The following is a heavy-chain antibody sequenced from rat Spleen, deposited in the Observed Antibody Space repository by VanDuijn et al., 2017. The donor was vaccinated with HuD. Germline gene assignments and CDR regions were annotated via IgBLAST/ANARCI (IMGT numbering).Heavy chain of an antibody. V-gene: IGHV3-3*01. CDR1: GHSITNGYR. Sequence: EVQLQESGPGLVKPSQSLSLTCSVTGHSITNGYRWNWIRKFPGNKLEWMGYINNAGSTNYNPSLKIRISITRVTSKNQFFLQLNSVTTEATATYYCARSEGVRYYLPFAAWGQGTLVTVSS. CDR2: INNAGST. CDR3: ARSEGVRYYLPFAA. D-gene: IGHD1-11*01. J-gene: IGHJ3*01.